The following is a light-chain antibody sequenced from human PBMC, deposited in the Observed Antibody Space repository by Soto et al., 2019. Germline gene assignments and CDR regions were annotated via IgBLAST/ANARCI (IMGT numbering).Light chain of an antibody. CDR1: QDISSS. V-gene: IGKV1-5*03. J-gene: IGKJ2*01. Sequence: DIPMTQSPSTLSASVGDRATVTCRASQDISSSLAWYQQKPGQAPKLLIYQASTLERGVPSRFSGSGSGTEVTITISSLQPDDVATDYCHQHKRYSPYTFGQGTKLEI. CDR2: QAS. CDR3: HQHKRYSPYT.